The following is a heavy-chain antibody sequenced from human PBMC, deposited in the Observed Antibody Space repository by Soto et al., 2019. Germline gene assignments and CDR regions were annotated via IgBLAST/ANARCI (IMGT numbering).Heavy chain of an antibody. Sequence: SETLSLACTVSGGSISSSTYYWGWMRQPPGKGLEWIASFFIGGHTYYNPSLKSRVTISVDTSKNQFSLKLSSVTAADTAVYYCARELFGRSVWFDPWGQGTLVTVSS. D-gene: IGHD3-10*01. J-gene: IGHJ5*02. CDR1: GGSISSSTYY. V-gene: IGHV4-39*07. CDR3: ARELFGRSVWFDP. CDR2: FFIGGHT.